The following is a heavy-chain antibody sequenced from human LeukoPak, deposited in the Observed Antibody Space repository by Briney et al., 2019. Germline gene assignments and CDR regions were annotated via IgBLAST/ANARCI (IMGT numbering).Heavy chain of an antibody. CDR1: GFTFSSYG. V-gene: IGHV3-30*02. CDR3: AKDQAQLVRGLDY. J-gene: IGHJ4*02. CDR2: IRYDGSNK. Sequence: PGGSLRLSCAASGFTFSSYGMHWVRQAPGKGLEWVAFIRYDGSNKYYADSVKGRFTISRDNSKNTLYLQMNSLRAEDTAVYYCAKDQAQLVRGLDYWGQGTLVTVSS. D-gene: IGHD6-13*01.